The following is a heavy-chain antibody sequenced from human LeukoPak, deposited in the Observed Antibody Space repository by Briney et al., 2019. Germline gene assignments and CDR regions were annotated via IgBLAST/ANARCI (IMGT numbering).Heavy chain of an antibody. Sequence: SETLSLTCTVSGYSISSGYYWGWIRQPPGKGLEWIGSIYHSGSTYYNPSLKSRVTISVDTSKNQFSLKLSSVTAADTAVYYCARVGDRGREDFDYWGQGTLVTVSS. CDR1: GYSISSGYY. J-gene: IGHJ4*02. D-gene: IGHD2-21*01. CDR2: IYHSGST. V-gene: IGHV4-38-2*02. CDR3: ARVGDRGREDFDY.